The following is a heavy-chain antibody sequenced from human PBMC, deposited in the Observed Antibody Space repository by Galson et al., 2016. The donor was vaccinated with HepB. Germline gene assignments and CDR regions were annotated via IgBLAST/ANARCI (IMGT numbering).Heavy chain of an antibody. Sequence: SVKVSCKASGYTFINFDVSWVRQAPGQGLEWMGYIIGYNADTNYAQRFQGRVTMTTDTSTSTAYMELRSLTSDDTAVYYCARGKRRGQLGFRTDYWGQGTLVTVSS. CDR1: GYTFINFD. CDR2: IIGYNADT. D-gene: IGHD2-2*01. J-gene: IGHJ4*02. V-gene: IGHV1-18*01. CDR3: ARGKRRGQLGFRTDY.